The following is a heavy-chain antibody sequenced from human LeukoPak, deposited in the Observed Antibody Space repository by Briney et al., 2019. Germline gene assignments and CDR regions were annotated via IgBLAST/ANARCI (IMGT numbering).Heavy chain of an antibody. CDR1: GFSFSSHS. CDR3: ARAYSYFFDSSGYYDDY. V-gene: IGHV3-21*01. Sequence: GGSLRLSCAASGFSFSSHSMNWVRQAPGKGLDWISSISSSSSYMHYADSVKGRFTISRDNAKNSLYLQMNSLRAEDTAVYYCARAYSYFFDSSGYYDDYWGQETLVTVSS. J-gene: IGHJ4*02. CDR2: ISSSSSYM. D-gene: IGHD3-22*01.